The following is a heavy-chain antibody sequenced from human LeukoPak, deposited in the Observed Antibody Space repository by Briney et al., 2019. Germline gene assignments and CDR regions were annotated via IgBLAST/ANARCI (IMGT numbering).Heavy chain of an antibody. Sequence: PSETLSLTCTISGDSTNTYFWSWIRQPPGKGLEWIGYFYYTGTTNYNPSLKSRVTISVDTSKNQFSLKVNSVTAADTGVYYCASKSTDHGELRFDYWGQGTLVTGSS. CDR2: FYYTGTT. CDR3: ASKSTDHGELRFDY. V-gene: IGHV4-59*01. CDR1: GDSTNTYF. J-gene: IGHJ4*02. D-gene: IGHD4-17*01.